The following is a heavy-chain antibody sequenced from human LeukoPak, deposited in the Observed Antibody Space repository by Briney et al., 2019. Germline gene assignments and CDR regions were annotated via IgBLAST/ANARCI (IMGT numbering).Heavy chain of an antibody. Sequence: SETLSLTCTVSGGSISSYYWSWIRQPPGKGLEWIGYIYYSGSTNYNPSLKSRVTISVDTSKNQFSLKMSSVTAADTAVYYCARRPDWFDPWGQGTLVTVSS. V-gene: IGHV4-59*01. CDR1: GGSISSYY. CDR3: ARRPDWFDP. J-gene: IGHJ5*02. CDR2: IYYSGST.